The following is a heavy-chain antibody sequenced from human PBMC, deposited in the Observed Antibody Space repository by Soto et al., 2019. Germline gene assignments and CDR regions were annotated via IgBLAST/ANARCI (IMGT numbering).Heavy chain of an antibody. D-gene: IGHD3-3*01. CDR1: GFTFSSYD. CDR3: AAYLDYDFWSGYYDFSV. Sequence: GGSLRLSCAASGFTFSSYDMHWVRQATGKGLEWVSAIGTAGDTYYPGSVKGRFTISRENAKNSLYLQMNSLRAEDTAVYYCAAYLDYDFWSGYYDFSVWGQGTTVTVSS. CDR2: IGTAGDT. V-gene: IGHV3-13*01. J-gene: IGHJ6*02.